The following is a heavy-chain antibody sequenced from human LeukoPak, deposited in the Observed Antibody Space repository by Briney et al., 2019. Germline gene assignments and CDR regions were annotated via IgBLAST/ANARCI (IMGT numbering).Heavy chain of an antibody. Sequence: QPGGSLRLSCAASGFTFSSYAMSWVRQAPGKGLEWVSAISGSGGSTYYADSVKGRFTISRDNSKNTLYLQMNSLRAEDTAVYYCAKVHLLRIAAADGNPYYFDYWGQGTLVTVSS. CDR2: ISGSGGST. D-gene: IGHD6-13*01. CDR1: GFTFSSYA. CDR3: AKVHLLRIAAADGNPYYFDY. V-gene: IGHV3-23*01. J-gene: IGHJ4*02.